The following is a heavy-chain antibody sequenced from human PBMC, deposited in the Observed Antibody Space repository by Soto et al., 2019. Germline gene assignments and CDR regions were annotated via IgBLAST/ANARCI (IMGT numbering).Heavy chain of an antibody. CDR2: LNEDGSFT. J-gene: IGHJ6*02. CDR1: EFTFSSYW. D-gene: IGHD3-10*01. CDR3: ARDLSGRADV. V-gene: IGHV3-74*01. Sequence: EVQLLESGGGLVRPGGSLRLSCVASEFTFSSYWMHWVRQVPGKVLVWVSRLNEDGSFTTYADSVKGRFTISRDNAKKTLYLQMNSLRAEDTAVYYCARDLSGRADVWGQGTTVTVSS.